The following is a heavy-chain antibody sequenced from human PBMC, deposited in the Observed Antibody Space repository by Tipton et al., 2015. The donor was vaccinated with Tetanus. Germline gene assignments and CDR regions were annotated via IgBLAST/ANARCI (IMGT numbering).Heavy chain of an antibody. J-gene: IGHJ4*02. D-gene: IGHD2-15*01. CDR3: AKDSVAGGVANFDY. Sequence: SLRLSCAASGMTLSYFAMSWVRQAPGKGLEWVSGISGSGDRIVYADSVKGRFTISRDNAKNFLYLQMNSLRPEDTALYYCAKDSVAGGVANFDYWGQGTLVSVSS. CDR2: ISGSGDRI. V-gene: IGHV3-23*01. CDR1: GMTLSYFA.